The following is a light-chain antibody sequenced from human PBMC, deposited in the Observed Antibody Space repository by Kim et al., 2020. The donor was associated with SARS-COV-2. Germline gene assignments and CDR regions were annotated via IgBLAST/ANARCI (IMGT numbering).Light chain of an antibody. CDR1: QSVSSSY. CDR2: DAS. J-gene: IGKJ4*01. Sequence: EIVLTQSPATLSLSPGERATLSCRGSQSVSSSYLAWYQQKPGQAPRLLIYDASNRAPGIPARFSGSGSGTDFTLTISSLEPEDFAVYYCQQRSNWPLTFGGGTKVEIK. CDR3: QQRSNWPLT. V-gene: IGKV3-11*01.